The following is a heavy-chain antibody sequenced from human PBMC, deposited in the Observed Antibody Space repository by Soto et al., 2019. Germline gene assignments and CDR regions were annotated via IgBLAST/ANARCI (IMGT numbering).Heavy chain of an antibody. CDR2: IYAAGST. CDR3: ASDIFKTGATGVFDM. V-gene: IGHV3-66*01. D-gene: IGHD1-1*01. J-gene: IGHJ3*02. CDR1: GFTVSGNY. Sequence: EVQLVESGGGLVQPGGSLRLSCAASGFTVSGNYMSWVRQAPGQGLEWVSVIYAAGSTYYIDSVNGRFTISRDNSKNTLYLQMNSLRAEDTAVYYCASDIFKTGATGVFDMWGQGTRVTVSS.